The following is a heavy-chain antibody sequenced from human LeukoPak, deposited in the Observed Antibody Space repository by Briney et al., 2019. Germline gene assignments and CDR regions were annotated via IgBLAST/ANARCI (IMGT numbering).Heavy chain of an antibody. V-gene: IGHV3-23*01. J-gene: IGHJ4*02. D-gene: IGHD6-13*01. Sequence: PGGSLRLSCAASGFTVSSNYMSWVRQAPGKGLEWVSAISGSGGSTYYADSVKGRFTISRDNSKNTLYLQMNSLRAEDTAVYYCAKDIAHSSSWYYDYWGQGTLVTVSS. CDR3: AKDIAHSSSWYYDY. CDR2: ISGSGGST. CDR1: GFTVSSNY.